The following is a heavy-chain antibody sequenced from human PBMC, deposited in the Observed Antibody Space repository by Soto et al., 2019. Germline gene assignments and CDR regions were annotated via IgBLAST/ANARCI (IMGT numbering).Heavy chain of an antibody. CDR2: ISAYNGNT. CDR3: ARGWAAAGQPAWFDP. D-gene: IGHD6-13*01. Sequence: ASVKVSCKASGYTFTSYGISWVRQAPGQGLEWMGWISAYNGNTNYAQKLQGRVTMTTDTSTSTAYMELRSLRSDDTAVYYCARGWAAAGQPAWFDPWSQGTLVTVSS. CDR1: GYTFTSYG. J-gene: IGHJ5*02. V-gene: IGHV1-18*01.